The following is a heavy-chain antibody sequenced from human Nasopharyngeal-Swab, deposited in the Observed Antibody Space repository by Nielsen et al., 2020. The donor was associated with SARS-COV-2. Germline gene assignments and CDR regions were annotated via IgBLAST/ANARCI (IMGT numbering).Heavy chain of an antibody. CDR3: ARHLPLRFLEWLFPDYFDY. Sequence: GESLKISCAASGFTFSSYSMNWVRQAPGKGLEWVSSISSSSYIYYADSVKGRFTISRDNAKNSPYLQMNSLRAEDTAVYYCARHLPLRFLEWLFPDYFDYWGQGTLVTVSS. D-gene: IGHD3-3*01. CDR2: ISSSSYI. CDR1: GFTFSSYS. J-gene: IGHJ4*02. V-gene: IGHV3-21*01.